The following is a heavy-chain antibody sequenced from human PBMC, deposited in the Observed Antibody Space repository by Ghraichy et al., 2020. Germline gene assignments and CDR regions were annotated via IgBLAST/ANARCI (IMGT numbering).Heavy chain of an antibody. D-gene: IGHD6-19*01. V-gene: IGHV3-30*18. Sequence: GGSLRLSCAASGFTFSSYGMHWVRQAPGKGLEWVAVISHDGTNKYYVDSVKGRFTISRDNSRNTLYLQINTLRLEDTAVFYCAKGLTEQWLDAFAFWGQGTVVTVSS. J-gene: IGHJ3*01. CDR1: GFTFSSYG. CDR2: ISHDGTNK. CDR3: AKGLTEQWLDAFAF.